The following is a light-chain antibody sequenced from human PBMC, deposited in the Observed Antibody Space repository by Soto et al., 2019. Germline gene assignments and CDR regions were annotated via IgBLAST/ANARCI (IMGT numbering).Light chain of an antibody. V-gene: IGKV3-20*01. CDR1: QSVSSSY. CDR2: ATS. CDR3: QQYGSSPT. J-gene: IGKJ4*01. Sequence: IVLTQSPGTLSLSPGERATLSCRASQSVSSSYLAWYQHRPGQSPRLLIYATSSRATGIPDRFTGGGAGTGFTLTISRLEPEDSAVYYCQQYGSSPTFGGGTKVDIK.